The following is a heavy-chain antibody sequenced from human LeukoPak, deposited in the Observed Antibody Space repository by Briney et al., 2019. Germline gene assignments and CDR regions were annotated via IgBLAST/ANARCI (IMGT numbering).Heavy chain of an antibody. CDR2: ISGHNDNP. CDR1: GYTFSNFG. D-gene: IGHD2-2*01. V-gene: IGHV1-18*01. Sequence: GASVKVSCKTSGYTFSNFGINWVRQAPGQGLEWMGWISGHNDNPNYGQKFQGRFTVTTDSSTSTAYMELRNLRFDDTAVYYCARDGTSTDDYWGQGTLVTVSS. J-gene: IGHJ4*02. CDR3: ARDGTSTDDY.